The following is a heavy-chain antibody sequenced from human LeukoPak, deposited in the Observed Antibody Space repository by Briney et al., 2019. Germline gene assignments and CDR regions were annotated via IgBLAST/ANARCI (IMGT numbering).Heavy chain of an antibody. CDR3: AREAMTGTRWFGP. D-gene: IGHD6-19*01. CDR2: ISADNGNT. V-gene: IGHV1-18*01. Sequence: GASVKVSCKASGYTFTNYGISWVRQAPGQGLEWMGWISADNGNTNYAQKFQGRVTMTIDTSTRTAYMELRSLRSDDTAVHHCAREAMTGTRWFGPWGQGTLVTVSS. CDR1: GYTFTNYG. J-gene: IGHJ5*02.